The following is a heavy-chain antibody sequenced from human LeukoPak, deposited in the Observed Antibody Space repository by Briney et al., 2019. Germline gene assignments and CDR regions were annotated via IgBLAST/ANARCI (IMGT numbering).Heavy chain of an antibody. CDR1: GFSVNSNY. D-gene: IGHD1-14*01. CDR2: IYSGDST. V-gene: IGHV3-53*04. CDR3: ARAGPYDAFDI. J-gene: IGHJ3*02. Sequence: GGSLRLSCAASGFSVNSNYMSWVRQAPGKGLEWVLVIYSGDSTYYADSVKGRFTISRHISKNTLYLQMNSLRAEDTAVYYCARAGPYDAFDIWGQGTMVTVSS.